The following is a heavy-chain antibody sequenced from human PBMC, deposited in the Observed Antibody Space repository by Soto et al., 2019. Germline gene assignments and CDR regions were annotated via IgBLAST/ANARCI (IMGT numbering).Heavy chain of an antibody. J-gene: IGHJ4*02. CDR3: ARVGKSTYSGNDC. Sequence: QVQLVQSGAEVKKPGASVKVSCKASGYTFTSYAMHWVRQAPGQRLEWMGWINAGNGNTKYSQKFQGRVTITRDTSASTAYMELSSLRSEDTAVYYCARVGKSTYSGNDCWGQGTLVTVSS. CDR1: GYTFTSYA. V-gene: IGHV1-3*01. D-gene: IGHD5-12*01. CDR2: INAGNGNT.